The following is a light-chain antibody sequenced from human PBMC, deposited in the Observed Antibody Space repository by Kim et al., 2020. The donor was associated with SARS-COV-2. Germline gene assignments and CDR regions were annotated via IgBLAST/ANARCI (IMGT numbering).Light chain of an antibody. CDR2: DVG. V-gene: IGLV2-14*03. CDR3: SSYTSTSTVV. J-gene: IGLJ2*01. CDR1: ISDVGGYDF. Sequence: GQSITIYCTGSISDVGGYDFVSWYQQHPGKAPKLIIYDVGNRPSGISDHFSGSKSGNTASLTISGLQAEDEADYYCSSYTSTSTVVFGGGTQLTVL.